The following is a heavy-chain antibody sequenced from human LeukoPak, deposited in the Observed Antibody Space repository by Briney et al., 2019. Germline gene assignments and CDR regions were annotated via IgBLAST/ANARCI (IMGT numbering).Heavy chain of an antibody. D-gene: IGHD5-18*01. CDR1: GFTFSSYG. V-gene: IGHV3-33*01. CDR2: IRYDGSNK. J-gene: IGHJ4*02. CDR3: ARARTTWIQLWLSDY. Sequence: TGRSLRLSCAASGFTFSSYGMHWVRQAPGKGLEWVAVIRYDGSNKYYADTVKGRFTISRDNSKNTLYLKMNSLRAEDTAVYYCARARTTWIQLWLSDYWGQGTLVTVSS.